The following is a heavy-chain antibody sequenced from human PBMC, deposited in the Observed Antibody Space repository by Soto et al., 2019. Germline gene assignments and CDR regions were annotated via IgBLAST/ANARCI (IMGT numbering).Heavy chain of an antibody. V-gene: IGHV1-46*01. J-gene: IGHJ4*02. CDR2: INPRGGFT. D-gene: IGHD5-18*01. Sequence: QVQLVQSGAEMKKPGASVKVSCKASGYIFSSYYMHWVRQAPGQGLEWMGIINPRGGFTNYAQKFXXRXXVTRDTSTSTVYMELSSLRSDDTAVYYCAKQLGYNYGDFDYWGQGTLVTVSS. CDR3: AKQLGYNYGDFDY. CDR1: GYIFSSYY.